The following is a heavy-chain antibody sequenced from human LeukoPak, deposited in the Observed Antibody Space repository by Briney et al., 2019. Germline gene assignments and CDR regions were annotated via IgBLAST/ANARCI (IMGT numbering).Heavy chain of an antibody. J-gene: IGHJ4*02. CDR3: AKAVRGASFDY. D-gene: IGHD3-10*01. CDR2: IWYDGSNK. V-gene: IGHV3-30*02. CDR1: GFTFSSYG. Sequence: PGGSLRLSCAASGFTFSSYGMHWVRQAPGKGLEWVAVIWYDGSNKYYADSVKGRFTISRDNSKNTLYLQMNSLRAEDTAVYYCAKAVRGASFDYWGQGTLVTVSS.